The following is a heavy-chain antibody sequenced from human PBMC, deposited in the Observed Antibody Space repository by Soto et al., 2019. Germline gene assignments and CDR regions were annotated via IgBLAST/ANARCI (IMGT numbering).Heavy chain of an antibody. CDR3: ARGFGDPERSFDY. CDR2: IYYSGST. CDR1: GGSISSGGYY. V-gene: IGHV4-31*03. D-gene: IGHD3-10*01. J-gene: IGHJ4*02. Sequence: QVQLQESGPGLVKPSQTLSITCTVSGGSISSGGYYWSWIRQHPGQGLESIGYIYYSGSTYYNPSLRSRVTISVETSKNQFALKLSSVTAADTAVYYCARGFGDPERSFDYWGQGTLVTVSS.